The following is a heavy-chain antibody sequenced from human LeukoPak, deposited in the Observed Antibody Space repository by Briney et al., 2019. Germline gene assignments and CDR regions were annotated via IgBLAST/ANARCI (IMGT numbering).Heavy chain of an antibody. D-gene: IGHD5-24*01. J-gene: IGHJ3*02. Sequence: SETLSLTCTVSGGSISLYYWNWIRQPAGKGLEWIGLLHPSGSTTYNPSLESRVTMSLDTSNNQFSLNLTSVTAADTAVYYCARAQFAFDIWGQGTMVTVSS. CDR2: LHPSGST. CDR1: GGSISLYY. V-gene: IGHV4-4*07. CDR3: ARAQFAFDI.